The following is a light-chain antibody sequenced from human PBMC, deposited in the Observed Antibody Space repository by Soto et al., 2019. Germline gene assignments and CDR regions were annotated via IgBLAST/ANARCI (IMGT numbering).Light chain of an antibody. CDR1: SGSIASNY. CDR2: EDN. V-gene: IGLV6-57*03. CDR3: HSYDSSNRV. Sequence: NFMLTQPHSVSESPGKTVTISCTRSSGSIASNYVQWYQQRPGSAPTTVIYEDNQRPSGVPDRFSGSIDSSSNSASLTISGLKTVDEAEYYCHSYDSSNRVFGGGTKLTVL. J-gene: IGLJ3*02.